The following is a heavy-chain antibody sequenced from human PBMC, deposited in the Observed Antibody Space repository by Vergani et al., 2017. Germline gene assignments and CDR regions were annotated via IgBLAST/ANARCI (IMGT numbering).Heavy chain of an antibody. CDR3: AKTLDYGDYGGFDY. CDR1: GFTFDDYA. D-gene: IGHD4-17*01. CDR2: ISWNSGSI. J-gene: IGHJ4*02. V-gene: IGHV3-9*01. Sequence: EVQLVESGGGLVQPGRSLRLSCAASGFTFDDYAMHWVRQAQGKGLEWVSGISWNSGSIGYADSVKGRFTISRDNAKNSLYLQMNSLRAEDTALYYCAKTLDYGDYGGFDYWGQGTLVTVSS.